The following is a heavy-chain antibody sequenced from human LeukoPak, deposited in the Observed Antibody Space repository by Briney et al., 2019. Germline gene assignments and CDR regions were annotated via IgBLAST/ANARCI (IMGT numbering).Heavy chain of an antibody. D-gene: IGHD3-3*01. CDR2: ISAYNGNT. CDR1: GYTFTSYG. V-gene: IGHV1-18*01. J-gene: IGHJ4*02. Sequence: ASVKVSCKASGYTFTSYGISWVRQAPGQGLEWMGLISAYNGNTNYAQKLQGRVSMTTDTSTSTAYSELRRLTSDATAVYYCARDPRFTIFGVVPSSYFDYWGQGTLVTVSS. CDR3: ARDPRFTIFGVVPSSYFDY.